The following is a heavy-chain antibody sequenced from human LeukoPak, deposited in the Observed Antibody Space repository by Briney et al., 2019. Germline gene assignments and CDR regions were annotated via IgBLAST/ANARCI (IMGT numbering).Heavy chain of an antibody. CDR1: GYTFTGYY. D-gene: IGHD1-14*01. CDR3: ARENPSYYYGMDV. Sequence: GASVKVSCTASGYTFTGYYMHWVRQAPGQGLEWMGRINPNSGGTNYAQKFQGRVTMTRDTSISTAYMELSRLRSDDTAVYYCARENPSYYYGMDVWGQGTTVTVSS. J-gene: IGHJ6*02. V-gene: IGHV1-2*06. CDR2: INPNSGGT.